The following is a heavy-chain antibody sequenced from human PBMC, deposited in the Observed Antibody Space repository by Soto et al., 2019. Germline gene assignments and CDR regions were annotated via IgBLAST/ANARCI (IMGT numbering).Heavy chain of an antibody. J-gene: IGHJ6*02. D-gene: IGHD4-4*01. Sequence: PGGSLRLSCAASGFTFSSYTMNWVRQAPGKGLEWVSVISGSGGNTLYAGSVEGRFTISRDNSKNTLYLQMNSVRAEDTVVYYCAKDQAETTAYYYYGMDVWGQGTTVTVSS. CDR3: AKDQAETTAYYYYGMDV. CDR1: GFTFSSYT. CDR2: ISGSGGNT. V-gene: IGHV3-23*01.